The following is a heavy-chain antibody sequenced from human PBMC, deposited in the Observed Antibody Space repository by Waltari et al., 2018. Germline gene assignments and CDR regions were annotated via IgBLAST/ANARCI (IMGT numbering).Heavy chain of an antibody. CDR2: IYTSGST. D-gene: IGHD4-17*01. V-gene: IGHV4-61*09. CDR1: GGSISSGSYY. CDR3: ASSTVTPHWFDP. J-gene: IGHJ5*02. Sequence: QVQLQESGPGLVKPSQTLSLPCTVSGGSISSGSYYWRWIRQPAGKGLEWIGYIYTSGSTNYNPSLKSRVTISVDTSKNQFSLKLSSVTAADTAVYYCASSTVTPHWFDPWGQGTLVTVSS.